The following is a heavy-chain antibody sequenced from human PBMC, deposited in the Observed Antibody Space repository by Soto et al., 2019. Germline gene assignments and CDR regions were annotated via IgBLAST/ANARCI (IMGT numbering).Heavy chain of an antibody. J-gene: IGHJ2*01. Sequence: ASVKVSCKASGGTFSSYAISWVRQAPGQGLEWMGGIIPIFGTANYAQKFQGRVTITADESTSTAYMELSSLRSEDTAVYYCASDTAMALFDLWGRGTLVTVSS. V-gene: IGHV1-69*13. CDR3: ASDTAMALFDL. D-gene: IGHD5-18*01. CDR2: IIPIFGTA. CDR1: GGTFSSYA.